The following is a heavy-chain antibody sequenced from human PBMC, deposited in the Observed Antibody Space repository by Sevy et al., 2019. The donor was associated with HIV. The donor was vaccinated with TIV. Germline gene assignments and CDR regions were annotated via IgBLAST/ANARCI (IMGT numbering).Heavy chain of an antibody. J-gene: IGHJ6*02. CDR1: GFTFSDYA. CDR2: INGKGRST. V-gene: IGHV3-23*01. D-gene: IGHD2-2*01. Sequence: GGSLRLSCAASGFTFSDYAMNWVRQAPGKGLEWVSAINGKGRSTHYTDSVEGRFTISRDNAKSTLDLEMNSLRVEDTAVYYCAKTINSGGGVVPAANYYYYGLDVWGQGTTVTVSS. CDR3: AKTINSGGGVVPAANYYYYGLDV.